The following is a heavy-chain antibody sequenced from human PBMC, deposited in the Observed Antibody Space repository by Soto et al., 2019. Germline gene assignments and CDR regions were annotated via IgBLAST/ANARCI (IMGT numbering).Heavy chain of an antibody. J-gene: IGHJ6*02. Sequence: PGGSLRLSCAASGFTFSSYSMNWVRQAPGKGLEWVSSISSSSSYIYYADSVKGRFTISRDNAKNSLYLQMDSLRAEDTAVYYCARAPILEWLLGTPNYYYYGMDVWGQGTTVTVCS. CDR1: GFTFSSYS. CDR3: ARAPILEWLLGTPNYYYYGMDV. V-gene: IGHV3-21*01. CDR2: ISSSSSYI. D-gene: IGHD3-3*01.